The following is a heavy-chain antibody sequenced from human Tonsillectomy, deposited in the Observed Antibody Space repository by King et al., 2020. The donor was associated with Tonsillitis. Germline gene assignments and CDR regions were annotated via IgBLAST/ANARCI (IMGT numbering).Heavy chain of an antibody. CDR1: GVSVISDDYY. J-gene: IGHJ5*02. V-gene: IGHV4-31*11. Sequence: VQLQESGPGLVKPSQALSLTCVVSGVSVISDDYYWTLIRQHPRKGLECIAYIYHNANTYNPSTFYNPSLTSRLTMSIDTSRNHFSLTLNSVTAADTAVYFCARYGGGVFDPWGQGTLVAVSS. D-gene: IGHD4-23*01. CDR3: ARYGGGVFDP. CDR2: IYHNANTYNPST.